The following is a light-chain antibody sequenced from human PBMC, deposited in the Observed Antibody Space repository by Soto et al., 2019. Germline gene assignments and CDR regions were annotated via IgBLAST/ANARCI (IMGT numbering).Light chain of an antibody. J-gene: IGKJ5*01. Sequence: DIVMTQSPDSLAVSLGERATINCKSSQGILSSSTNKNHLAWYQHKPGQPPKLLIYWASTRESGVPDRFSGSGSGTGFTLTINSLQPEDAAVYYCQQLYTIPFTFGQGTRLEIK. V-gene: IGKV4-1*01. CDR3: QQLYTIPFT. CDR2: WAS. CDR1: QGILSSSTNKNH.